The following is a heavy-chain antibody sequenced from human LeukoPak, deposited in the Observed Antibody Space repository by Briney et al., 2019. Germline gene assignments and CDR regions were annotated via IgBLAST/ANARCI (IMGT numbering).Heavy chain of an antibody. D-gene: IGHD6-6*01. CDR1: GGTFSSYA. CDR2: MIPIFGTA. CDR3: ATVKRAYSSSFDP. Sequence: ASVKVSCKASGGTFSSYAISWVRQAPGQGLEWMGRMIPIFGTANYAQKFQGRVTITTDESTSTAYMELSSLRSEDTAVYYCATVKRAYSSSFDPWGQGTLVTVSS. J-gene: IGHJ5*02. V-gene: IGHV1-69*05.